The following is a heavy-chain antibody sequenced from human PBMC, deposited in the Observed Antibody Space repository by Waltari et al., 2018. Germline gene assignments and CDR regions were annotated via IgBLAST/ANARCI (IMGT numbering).Heavy chain of an antibody. CDR3: ARSPGDPDAFDI. J-gene: IGHJ3*02. D-gene: IGHD2-21*01. CDR1: GGSISSHY. V-gene: IGHV4-59*11. CDR2: IYYSGST. Sequence: QVQLQESGPGLVKPSETLSLTCTVSGGSISSHYWSWIRQPPGKGLEWIGYIYYSGSTNYNPSPKSRGTISVDTSKNQFSLKLSSVTAADTAVYYCARSPGDPDAFDIWGQGTMVTVSS.